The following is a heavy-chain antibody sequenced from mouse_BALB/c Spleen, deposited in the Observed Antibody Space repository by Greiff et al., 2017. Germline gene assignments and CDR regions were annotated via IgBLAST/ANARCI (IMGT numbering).Heavy chain of an antibody. CDR3: ARHAYYYGSSFYYAMDY. CDR2: ISSGGSYT. Sequence: DVKLVESGGDLVKPGGSLKLSCAASGFTFSSYGMSWVRQTPDKRLEWVATISSGGSYTYYPDSVKGRFTISRDNAKNTLYLQMSSLKSEDTAMYYCARHAYYYGSSFYYAMDYWGQGTSVTVSS. D-gene: IGHD1-1*01. V-gene: IGHV5-6*02. CDR1: GFTFSSYG. J-gene: IGHJ4*01.